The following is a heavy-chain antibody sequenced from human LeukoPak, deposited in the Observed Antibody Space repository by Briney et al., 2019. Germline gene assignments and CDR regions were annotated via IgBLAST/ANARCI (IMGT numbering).Heavy chain of an antibody. CDR3: AKGARWELPLDY. CDR1: GLIVSRNY. J-gene: IGHJ4*02. CDR2: IYSDGST. D-gene: IGHD1-26*01. Sequence: GGSLRLSCAAPGLIVSRNYMTWVRQAPGKGLEWLSVIYSDGSTHYADSVKGRFIISRDNSKNTLYLQMNSLRADDTAVYYCAKGARWELPLDYWGQGTLVTVSS. V-gene: IGHV3-66*01.